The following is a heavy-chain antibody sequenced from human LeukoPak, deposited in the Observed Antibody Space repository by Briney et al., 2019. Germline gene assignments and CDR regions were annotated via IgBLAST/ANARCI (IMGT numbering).Heavy chain of an antibody. CDR1: GSLFTDYW. Sequence: GGSLQISCQGSGSLFTDYWIGGARPMPGKGLEWMGIIYPGDSDTRYSPSFQGQVTISADKSISTAYLQWSSLKASDTAMYYCAIRYSGSYNDYWGQGTLVTVSS. CDR2: IYPGDSDT. CDR3: AIRYSGSYNDY. V-gene: IGHV5-51*01. D-gene: IGHD1-26*01. J-gene: IGHJ4*02.